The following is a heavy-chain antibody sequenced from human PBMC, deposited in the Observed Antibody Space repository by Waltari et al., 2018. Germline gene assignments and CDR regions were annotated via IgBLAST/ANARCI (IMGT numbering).Heavy chain of an antibody. CDR2: IYYSGST. Sequence: QLQLQESGPGLVKPSETLSLTCTVAGGSISSSSYYWGWIRPPPGKGLEWIGSIYYSGSTYYNPSLKSRVTISVDTSKNQFSLKLSSVTAADTAVYYCARQGYDSSGYPFDYWGQGTLVTVSS. D-gene: IGHD3-22*01. V-gene: IGHV4-39*01. CDR3: ARQGYDSSGYPFDY. J-gene: IGHJ4*02. CDR1: GGSISSSSYY.